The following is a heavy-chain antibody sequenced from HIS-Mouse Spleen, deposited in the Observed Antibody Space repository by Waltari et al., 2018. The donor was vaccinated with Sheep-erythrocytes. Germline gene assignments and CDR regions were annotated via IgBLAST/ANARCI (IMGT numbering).Heavy chain of an antibody. Sequence: QVQLVESGGGVVQPGRSLRLSCAASGLTVSRYGMHWVRQAPGKGLEWVAVISYDGSNKYYADSVKGRFTISRDNSKNTLYLQMNSLRAEDTAVYYCAKGDAMVYDAFDIWGQGTMVTVSS. CDR1: GLTVSRYG. J-gene: IGHJ3*02. V-gene: IGHV3-30*18. CDR3: AKGDAMVYDAFDI. CDR2: ISYDGSNK. D-gene: IGHD2-8*01.